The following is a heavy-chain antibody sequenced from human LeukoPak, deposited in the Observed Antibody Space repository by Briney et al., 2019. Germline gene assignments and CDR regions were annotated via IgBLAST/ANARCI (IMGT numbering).Heavy chain of an antibody. D-gene: IGHD3-10*01. CDR3: ARDPGVGFGDDDDYFDY. Sequence: GGSLRLSCAASGFTFSSYAMHWVRQAPGKGLEWVAVISYDGSNKYYADSVKGRFTISRDNSKNTLYLQMNSLRAEDTAVYYCARDPGVGFGDDDDYFDYWGQGTLVTVSS. V-gene: IGHV3-30-3*01. J-gene: IGHJ4*02. CDR2: ISYDGSNK. CDR1: GFTFSSYA.